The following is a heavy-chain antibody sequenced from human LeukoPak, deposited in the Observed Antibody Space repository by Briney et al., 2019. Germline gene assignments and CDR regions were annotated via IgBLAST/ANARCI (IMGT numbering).Heavy chain of an antibody. CDR3: ARVGSYDSSGYYFDY. CDR1: DGSINLFY. Sequence: SETLSLTCSVSDGSINLFYWSWIRQTPGKGLEWIGYVHHSDASSYNPALRGRVTISMDTSENQFSLKMRSVSAADTAVYFCARVGSYDSSGYYFDYWGQGTQVTVSS. V-gene: IGHV4-59*01. D-gene: IGHD3-22*01. CDR2: VHHSDAS. J-gene: IGHJ4*02.